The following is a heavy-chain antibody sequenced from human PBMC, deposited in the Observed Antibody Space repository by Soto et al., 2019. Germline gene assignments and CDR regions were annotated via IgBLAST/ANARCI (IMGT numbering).Heavy chain of an antibody. D-gene: IGHD3-10*01. V-gene: IGHV4-34*01. CDR1: GGSFSGYY. CDR3: AANYYGSGSYYYYYYMDV. CDR2: INHSGST. Sequence: QVQLQQWGAGLLKPSETLSLTCAVYGGSFSGYYWSWIRQPPGKGLEWIGEINHSGSTNYNPSLKSRVTILVDTSKNQFSLKLSSVTAADTAVYYCAANYYGSGSYYYYYYMDVWGKGTTVTVSS. J-gene: IGHJ6*03.